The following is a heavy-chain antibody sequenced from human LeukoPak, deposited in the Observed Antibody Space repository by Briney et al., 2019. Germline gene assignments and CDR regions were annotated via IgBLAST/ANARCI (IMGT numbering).Heavy chain of an antibody. J-gene: IGHJ4*02. Sequence: GGSLRLSCAASGFTFSSYAMGWVRQAPGKGLERVSALSDSGGSTYYADSVKGRFTISRDNSKNTLYLQMHSLRAEDTAVYYCAKVATWTHFDYWGQGTLVTVSS. CDR2: LSDSGGST. CDR3: AKVATWTHFDY. V-gene: IGHV3-23*01. CDR1: GFTFSSYA. D-gene: IGHD3/OR15-3a*01.